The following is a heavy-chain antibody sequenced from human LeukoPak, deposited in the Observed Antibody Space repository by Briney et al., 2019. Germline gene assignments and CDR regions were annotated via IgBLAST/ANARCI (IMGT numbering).Heavy chain of an antibody. D-gene: IGHD3-10*02. CDR1: GGSVSSSGYY. CDR3: ARTPDVFGESLLPPEN. V-gene: IGHV4-30-2*01. J-gene: IGHJ4*02. CDR2: IFHSGST. Sequence: SQTLSLTCTVSGGSVSSSGYYWSWLRQPPGKGLEWIGYIFHSGSTYYNPSLKSRVIISIDRSKNHFSLKLYSVTVADTAVYYCARTPDVFGESLLPPENWGQGTLVTVSS.